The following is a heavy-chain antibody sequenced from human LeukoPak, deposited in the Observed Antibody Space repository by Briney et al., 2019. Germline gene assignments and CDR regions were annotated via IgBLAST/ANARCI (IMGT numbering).Heavy chain of an antibody. V-gene: IGHV3-30*02. D-gene: IGHD2-2*01. Sequence: PGGSLRLSCAASGFTFSSYGMHWVRQAPGKGLEWVAFIRYDGSNKYYADSVKGRFTISRDNSKNTLYLQMNRLRAEDTAVYYCAKPSYCSSTSCYYFDYWGQGTLVTVSS. J-gene: IGHJ4*02. CDR2: IRYDGSNK. CDR3: AKPSYCSSTSCYYFDY. CDR1: GFTFSSYG.